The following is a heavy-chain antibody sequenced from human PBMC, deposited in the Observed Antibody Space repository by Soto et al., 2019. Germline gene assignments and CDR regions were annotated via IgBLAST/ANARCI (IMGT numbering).Heavy chain of an antibody. Sequence: GGSLRLSCAASGFTFSSYSMNWVRQAPGKGLEWVSSISSSSSYIYYADSEKGRFTISRDNAKNSLYLQMNSLRAEDTAVYYCARELRDIVVVPAALKDDYYYYAMDVWGQGTTVTVSS. D-gene: IGHD2-2*01. CDR1: GFTFSSYS. CDR3: ARELRDIVVVPAALKDDYYYYAMDV. CDR2: ISSSSSYI. J-gene: IGHJ6*02. V-gene: IGHV3-21*01.